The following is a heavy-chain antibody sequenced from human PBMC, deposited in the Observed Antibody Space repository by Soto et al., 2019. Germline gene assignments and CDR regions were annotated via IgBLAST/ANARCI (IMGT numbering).Heavy chain of an antibody. CDR2: MNPNSGNT. CDR3: ARMSGRRYLEY. Sequence: ASVKVSFKASGYTLTSYDINWVRQATGQGLEWMGCMNPNSGNTVYAQKFQGRVVISLDASKKQVSLNLSSATAADTAVYYCARMSGRRYLEYWGQGALVTVS. V-gene: IGHV1-8*01. CDR1: GYTLTSYD. D-gene: IGHD6-6*01. J-gene: IGHJ4*02.